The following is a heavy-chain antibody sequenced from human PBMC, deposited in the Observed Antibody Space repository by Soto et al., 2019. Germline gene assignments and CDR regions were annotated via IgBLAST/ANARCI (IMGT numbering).Heavy chain of an antibody. Sequence: QVQLQESGPGLVKPSQTLSLTCSVSGGSISSGDYDWSWIRQSPGKGLEWIAYIYYSGIIYYNPSLKSRVTMSSDTSKNQFFLNLDSVTAADTAMYYCAREVGEVDYSSSSDAFDIWGQGTMVTVSS. D-gene: IGHD6-6*01. V-gene: IGHV4-30-4*01. CDR2: IYYSGII. J-gene: IGHJ3*02. CDR1: GGSISSGDYD. CDR3: AREVGEVDYSSSSDAFDI.